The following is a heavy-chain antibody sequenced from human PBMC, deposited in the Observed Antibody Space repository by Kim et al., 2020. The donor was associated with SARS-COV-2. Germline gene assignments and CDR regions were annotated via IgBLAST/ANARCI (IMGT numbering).Heavy chain of an antibody. CDR3: AREIRERSMNSRYYYYYMDV. Sequence: RFTISRDNAKNSLYLQMNSLRAEDTAVYYCAREIRERSMNSRYYYYYMDVWGKGTTVTVSS. J-gene: IGHJ6*03. D-gene: IGHD6-6*01. V-gene: IGHV3-11*06.